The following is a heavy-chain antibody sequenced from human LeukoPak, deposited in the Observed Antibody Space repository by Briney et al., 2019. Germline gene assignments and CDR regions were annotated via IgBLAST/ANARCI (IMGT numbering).Heavy chain of an antibody. J-gene: IGHJ4*02. CDR3: ARSGERATVTTHFDY. CDR1: GGTFSSYA. Sequence: SVKVSCKASGGTFSSYAISWVRQAPGQGLEWMGGIIPIFGTANYAQKFQGRVTITADKSTSTAYMELSSLRSEDTAVYYCARSGERATVTTHFDYWGQGTLVTVPS. D-gene: IGHD4-17*01. CDR2: IIPIFGTA. V-gene: IGHV1-69*06.